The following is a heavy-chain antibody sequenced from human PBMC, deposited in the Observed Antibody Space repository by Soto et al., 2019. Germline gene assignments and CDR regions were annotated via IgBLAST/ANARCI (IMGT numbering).Heavy chain of an antibody. V-gene: IGHV1-18*01. CDR3: ARGAVVRGLIVGFFDF. Sequence: QVQLEQSGPEVKKPGASVKVSCKASGYTFITYGITWVRQTPGQGLEWMGWINTYNGNTEYSQKVQGRVTMTTDTSTGLAYMELRNLRSDDTAVYYCARGAVVRGLIVGFFDFWGQGTLVTVSS. D-gene: IGHD3-10*01. J-gene: IGHJ4*02. CDR2: INTYNGNT. CDR1: GYTFITYG.